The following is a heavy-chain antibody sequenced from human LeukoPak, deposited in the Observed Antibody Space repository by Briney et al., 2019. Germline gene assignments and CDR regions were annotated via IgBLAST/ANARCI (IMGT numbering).Heavy chain of an antibody. J-gene: IGHJ4*02. Sequence: GGSLRLSCTASGFIFNKYWMSWVRQAPGKGLEWVATVREDGAEKYYVDSVKGRITISRDNSKNTLYLQMNSLRTEDTAVYFCLYGYRIAHYWGQGTLVTVSS. V-gene: IGHV3-7*03. CDR2: VREDGAEK. CDR3: LYGYRIAHY. D-gene: IGHD5-18*01. CDR1: GFIFNKYW.